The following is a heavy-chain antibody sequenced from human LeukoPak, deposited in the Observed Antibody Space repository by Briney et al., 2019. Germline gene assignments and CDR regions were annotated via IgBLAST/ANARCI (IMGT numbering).Heavy chain of an antibody. V-gene: IGHV3-11*01. CDR1: GFTFSDYS. CDR3: ASFTPILGYGSGTGEGG. Sequence: GGSLRLSCAASGFTFSDYSMSWIRQAPGKGLEWVSYISSSGSTISYADSVKGRFTISRDNAKNSLYLQMNSLRAEDTAVYYCASFTPILGYGSGTGEGGWGQGTLVTVSS. D-gene: IGHD3-10*01. CDR2: ISSSGSTI. J-gene: IGHJ4*02.